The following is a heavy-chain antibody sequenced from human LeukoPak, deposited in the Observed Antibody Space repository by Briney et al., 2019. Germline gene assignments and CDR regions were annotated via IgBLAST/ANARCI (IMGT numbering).Heavy chain of an antibody. CDR1: GFTFSSYE. Sequence: PGGSLRLSCAASGFTFSSYEMNWVRQAPGKGLEWIGSIYRSGSTNYNPSLKSRVTISVDTSKNQFSLKVSSVTAADTAVYYCARGDCSSTICYSPMDVWGKGTTVTVSS. D-gene: IGHD2-2*01. CDR3: ARGDCSSTICYSPMDV. V-gene: IGHV4-38-2*01. CDR2: IYRSGST. J-gene: IGHJ6*03.